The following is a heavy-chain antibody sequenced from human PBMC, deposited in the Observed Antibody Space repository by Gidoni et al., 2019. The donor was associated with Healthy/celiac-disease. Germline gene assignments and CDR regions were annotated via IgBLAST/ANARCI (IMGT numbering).Heavy chain of an antibody. D-gene: IGHD3-3*01. CDR1: GFPFSTAW. V-gene: IGHV3-15*01. Sequence: EVQLVESGGGLVKPGGSLRLSCSASGFPFSTAWMGWVRQAPGKGLEWVGRIKSKTDGGTTDYAAPVKGRFTISRDDSKNTLYLQMNSLKTEDTAVYYCTTGRFLEWLLLDYWGQGTLVTVSS. CDR2: IKSKTDGGTT. CDR3: TTGRFLEWLLLDY. J-gene: IGHJ4*02.